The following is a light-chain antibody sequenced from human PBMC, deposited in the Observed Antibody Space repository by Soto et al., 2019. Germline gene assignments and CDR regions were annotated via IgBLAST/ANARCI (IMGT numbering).Light chain of an antibody. CDR3: QHFEDSVT. Sequence: VSTQSLSTLSLSPGARAPLSCRARPSVSRTYLAWFQQKPGQAPRLLILGASYRATGTPDRFSGSGSGTDFTLTISRLEAVDVAVYYCQHFEDSVTFGRGTRVEI. CDR1: PSVSRTY. J-gene: IGKJ5*01. CDR2: GAS. V-gene: IGKV3-20*01.